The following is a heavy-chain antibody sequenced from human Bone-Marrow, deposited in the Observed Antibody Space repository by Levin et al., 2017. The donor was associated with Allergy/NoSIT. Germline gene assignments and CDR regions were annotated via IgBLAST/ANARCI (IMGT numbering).Heavy chain of an antibody. V-gene: IGHV1-69*13. CDR3: ARARGGFYGSGSCDF. Sequence: PKASVKVSCKASGGTLRNYAISWVRQAPGQGLEWMGGIIPAFGSTNYAQKFQDRVTITADESTRTSHMELRSLRFEDTAVYYCARARGGFYGSGSCDFWGQGTLVTVSS. CDR1: GGTLRNYA. CDR2: IIPAFGST. D-gene: IGHD3-10*01. J-gene: IGHJ4*02.